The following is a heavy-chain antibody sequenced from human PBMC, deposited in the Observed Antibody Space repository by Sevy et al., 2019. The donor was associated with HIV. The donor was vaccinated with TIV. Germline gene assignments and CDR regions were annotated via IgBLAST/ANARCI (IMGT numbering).Heavy chain of an antibody. V-gene: IGHV3-43*01. CDR2: ISWDGSGT. Sequence: GESLKISCAASGFTFDDYTMHWVRQAPGKGLEWVSLISWDGSGTFYEDSVRGRFTISRDNSKNSLFLQMNSLRTGDTSLDYGARYSVGFRALNGEGFDWGQGTQVTVSS. CDR3: ARYSVGFRALNGEGFD. J-gene: IGHJ4*02. D-gene: IGHD7-27*01. CDR1: GFTFDDYT.